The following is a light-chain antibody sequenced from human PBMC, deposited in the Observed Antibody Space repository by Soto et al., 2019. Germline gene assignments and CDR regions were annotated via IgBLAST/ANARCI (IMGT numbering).Light chain of an antibody. J-gene: IGKJ5*01. V-gene: IGKV3-11*01. Sequence: EIVMTQSPVTLSVSPGERATLSCRASQSVKTFLVWYQQRPGQAPRLLIHDASHRAAGIPARFSGSGFGTDFTLTISSLEPEDAAVYYCQQRSNWPPITFGQGTRLEIK. CDR1: QSVKTF. CDR2: DAS. CDR3: QQRSNWPPIT.